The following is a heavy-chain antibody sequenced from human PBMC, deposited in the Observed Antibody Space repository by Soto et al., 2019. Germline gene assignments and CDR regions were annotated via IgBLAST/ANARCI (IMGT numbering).Heavy chain of an antibody. J-gene: IGHJ6*02. D-gene: IGHD3-16*01. CDR2: ISSSGNTI. Sequence: QVQLTEFGGGLVKPGGSLRLSCAASGFTFSDYYMSWIRQAPGKGLEWLSCISSSGNTIHYPDSVKGRFTFSRDNPKKSLYLQINSLRAEDTAVYYCAGGLVSDYGMDVWGHGTSVTVSS. CDR3: AGGLVSDYGMDV. CDR1: GFTFSDYY. V-gene: IGHV3-11*01.